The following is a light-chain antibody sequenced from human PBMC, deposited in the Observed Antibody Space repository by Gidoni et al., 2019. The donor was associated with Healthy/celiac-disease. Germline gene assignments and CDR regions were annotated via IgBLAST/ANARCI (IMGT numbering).Light chain of an antibody. J-gene: IGLJ2*01. CDR2: QDS. V-gene: IGLV3-1*01. Sequence: YELTQPPAVSVSPGQTASITCSGDKLGDKYACWYQQKPGQSPVLVIYQDSKRPSGIPDRFSGSNSGNTATLTISGTQAMDEADYYCQAWDSSTVVFGGGTKLTVL. CDR1: KLGDKY. CDR3: QAWDSSTVV.